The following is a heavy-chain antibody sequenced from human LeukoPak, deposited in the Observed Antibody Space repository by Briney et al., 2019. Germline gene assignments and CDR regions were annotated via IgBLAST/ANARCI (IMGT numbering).Heavy chain of an antibody. Sequence: GGSLRLSCAASGFTFSSFWMSWIRQAPGKGLEWVANIKEDGREKYYVDSVKGRFTISRDNAKNSLYLQMNNLKAEDTAMYYCARDGGPPNYDFWSGYYSFDYWGQGTLVTVSS. CDR3: ARDGGPPNYDFWSGYYSFDY. D-gene: IGHD3-3*01. J-gene: IGHJ4*02. V-gene: IGHV3-7*01. CDR1: GFTFSSFW. CDR2: IKEDGREK.